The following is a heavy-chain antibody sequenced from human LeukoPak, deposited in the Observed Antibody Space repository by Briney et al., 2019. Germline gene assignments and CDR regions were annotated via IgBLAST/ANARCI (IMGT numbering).Heavy chain of an antibody. J-gene: IGHJ4*02. D-gene: IGHD2-21*02. Sequence: ASVKVSCKALGYNFITYYIHGVRQAPGQPLEWIGRIDPKSGDTNYAQNFQGRVTMTRDTSISTAYMELSRLRSDDTAVYYCARAYSVKHIVVVTASTQRHFDYWGQGTLVTVSS. CDR1: GYNFITYY. CDR2: IDPKSGDT. CDR3: ARAYSVKHIVVVTASTQRHFDY. V-gene: IGHV1-2*06.